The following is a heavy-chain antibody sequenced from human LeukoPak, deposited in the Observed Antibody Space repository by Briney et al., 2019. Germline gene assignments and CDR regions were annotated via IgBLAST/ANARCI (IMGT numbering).Heavy chain of an antibody. Sequence: PGGSLRLSCAASGFTFSNTWMSWVRQAPGKGLEWVGRIKSKTDGGTTDYAAPVKGRFTISRDDSKNTLYLQMNSLKTEDTAVYYCTTQTGWELIPLDYWGQGTLVTVSS. CDR1: GFTFSNTW. J-gene: IGHJ4*02. V-gene: IGHV3-15*01. D-gene: IGHD1-26*01. CDR3: TTQTGWELIPLDY. CDR2: IKSKTDGGTT.